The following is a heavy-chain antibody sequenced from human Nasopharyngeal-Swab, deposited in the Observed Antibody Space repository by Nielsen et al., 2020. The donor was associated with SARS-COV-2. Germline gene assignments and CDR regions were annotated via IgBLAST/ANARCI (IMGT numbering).Heavy chain of an antibody. J-gene: IGHJ6*02. V-gene: IGHV3-15*01. D-gene: IGHD4-17*01. CDR1: GFTFSNAW. CDR2: IKSKTDGGTT. CDR3: TTVYDYGDYYYYYYGMDV. Sequence: GGSLRLSCAASGFTFSNAWMSRVRQAPGKGLEWVGRIKSKTDGGTTDYAAPVKGRFTISRDDSKNTLYLQMNSLKTEDTAVYYCTTVYDYGDYYYYYYGMDVWGQGTTVTVSS.